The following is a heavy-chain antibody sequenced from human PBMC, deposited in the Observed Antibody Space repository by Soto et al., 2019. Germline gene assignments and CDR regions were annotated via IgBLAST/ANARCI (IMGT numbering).Heavy chain of an antibody. D-gene: IGHD3-10*01. Sequence: QVQLVQSGAEVKEPGYPWRAPCRAPGHTLPANYLHWVGRVLGQGLEWMGWINTNLGDTTYVQDFPGRVTMTRDMSISTVYMELSRLTSDDTAIYYCARNMDYFYGPGSGNGHGVWGQGTTVTVFS. CDR3: ARNMDYFYGPGSGNGHGV. J-gene: IGHJ6*02. V-gene: IGHV1-2*02. CDR1: GHTLPANY. CDR2: INTNLGDT.